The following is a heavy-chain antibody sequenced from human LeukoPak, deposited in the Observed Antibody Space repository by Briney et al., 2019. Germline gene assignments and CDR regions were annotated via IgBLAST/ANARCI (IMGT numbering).Heavy chain of an antibody. CDR2: ISRDGGEE. CDR3: TKDANTYYDFWSGYPHYYFGMDV. Sequence: PGRSLRLSCAASGFTFNVNGLHWLPQAPGKGLVWVAVISRDGGEESYGVSVQGRFTISRDNSKNTLYLQINNLRPEDTAVYFCTKDANTYYDFWSGYPHYYFGMDVCGQGTTVIVSS. J-gene: IGHJ6*01. CDR1: GFTFNVNG. D-gene: IGHD3-3*01. V-gene: IGHV3-30*18.